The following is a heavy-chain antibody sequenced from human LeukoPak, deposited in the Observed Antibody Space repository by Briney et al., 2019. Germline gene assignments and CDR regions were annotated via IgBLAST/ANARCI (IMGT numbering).Heavy chain of an antibody. D-gene: IGHD3-22*01. CDR2: IYYSGST. J-gene: IGHJ4*02. V-gene: IGHV4-39*01. CDR1: GGSISSSSYY. Sequence: SETLSLTCTVSGGSISSSSYYWGWIRQPPGKGLEWIGSIYYSGSTYYNPSLKSRVTISVDTSKNQFSLKLSSVTAADTAVYYCARLGRGDYYDSSGYYFDYWGQGTLVTVSS. CDR3: ARLGRGDYYDSSGYYFDY.